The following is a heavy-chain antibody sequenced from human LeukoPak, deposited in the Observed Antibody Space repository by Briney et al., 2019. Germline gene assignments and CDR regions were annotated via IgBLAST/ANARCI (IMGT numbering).Heavy chain of an antibody. J-gene: IGHJ4*02. Sequence: PGGSLRLSCAASGFSFSSSPMSWVRQAPGKGLEWVSGISSSGGDTPYADSVKGRFTISRDNSKNTLYLQMNSLRVEDTAVYYCARKGSGLNPFDFWGQGTLVTVSS. CDR2: ISSSGGDT. V-gene: IGHV3-23*01. CDR1: GFSFSSSP. CDR3: ARKGSGLNPFDF. D-gene: IGHD1-14*01.